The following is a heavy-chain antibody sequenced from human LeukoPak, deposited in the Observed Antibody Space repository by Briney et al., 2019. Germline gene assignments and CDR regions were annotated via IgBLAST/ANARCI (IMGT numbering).Heavy chain of an antibody. CDR3: AKSMVATRSFDY. CDR1: GFTFISYT. J-gene: IGHJ4*02. CDR2: ISASGGTT. Sequence: GGSLRLSCATSGFTFISYTMSWVRQAPGKGLECVSTISASGGTTYYADSVKGRFTISRDNSKNTLYLQMNSLRAEDTAVYYCAKSMVATRSFDYWGQGTLVTVSS. D-gene: IGHD5-12*01. V-gene: IGHV3-23*01.